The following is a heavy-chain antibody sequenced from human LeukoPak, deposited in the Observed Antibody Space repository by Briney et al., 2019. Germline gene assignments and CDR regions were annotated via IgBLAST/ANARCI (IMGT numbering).Heavy chain of an antibody. CDR3: ASRLTAGGPEYYYYGMDV. CDR1: GFTVSSNY. D-gene: IGHD3-16*01. Sequence: PGGSLRLSCAASGFTVSSNYMSWVRQAPGKGLEWVSVIYSGGSTYYADSVKGRFTISRHNSKNTLYLQMNSLRAEDTAVYYCASRLTAGGPEYYYYGMDVWGQGTTVTVSS. CDR2: IYSGGST. J-gene: IGHJ6*02. V-gene: IGHV3-53*04.